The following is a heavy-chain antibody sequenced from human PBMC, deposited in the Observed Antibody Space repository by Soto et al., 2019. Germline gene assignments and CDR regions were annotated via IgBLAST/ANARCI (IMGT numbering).Heavy chain of an antibody. CDR1: GYSFTSYW. D-gene: IGHD6-13*01. Sequence: GESLKISCKGSGYSFTSYWISWVRQMPGKGLEWMGRIDPSDSYTNYSPSFQGHVTISADKSISTAYLRWSSLKASDTAMYYCARHRSSWYGGGYYYYYYGMDVWGQGTTVTVSS. V-gene: IGHV5-10-1*01. CDR2: IDPSDSYT. J-gene: IGHJ6*02. CDR3: ARHRSSWYGGGYYYYYYGMDV.